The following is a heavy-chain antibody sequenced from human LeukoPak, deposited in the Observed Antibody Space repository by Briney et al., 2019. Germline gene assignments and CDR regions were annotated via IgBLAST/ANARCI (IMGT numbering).Heavy chain of an antibody. V-gene: IGHV4-34*01. CDR3: ARGRATVVTPLGY. J-gene: IGHJ4*02. Sequence: PSETLSLTCAVYGGSFSGYYWSWIRQPPGKGLEWIGEINHSGSTNYNPSLKSRVTISVDTSKNQFSLKLSSVTAADTAVYYCARGRATVVTPLGYWGQGTLVTV. CDR1: GGSFSGYY. CDR2: INHSGST. D-gene: IGHD4-23*01.